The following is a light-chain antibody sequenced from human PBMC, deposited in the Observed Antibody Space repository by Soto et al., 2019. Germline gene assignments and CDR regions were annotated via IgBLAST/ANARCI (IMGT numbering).Light chain of an antibody. Sequence: DIQMTQSPSSLSASVGDRVTITCRASQDITNYLAWYQQKPGKVPKLLIYAASTLQSGVPPRFSGSGSGTDFTLTISSLQPGDSATYYCQQYNSYSPTFGQGTKVDIK. CDR3: QQYNSYSPT. CDR1: QDITNY. CDR2: AAS. V-gene: IGKV1-27*01. J-gene: IGKJ1*01.